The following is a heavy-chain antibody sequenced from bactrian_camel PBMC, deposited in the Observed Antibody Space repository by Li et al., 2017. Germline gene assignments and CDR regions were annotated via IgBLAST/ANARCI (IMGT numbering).Heavy chain of an antibody. CDR3: AEGRGSRGEHCYSLNY. CDR1: VPINRYC. Sequence: HVQLVESGGGTVQAGGSLTLSCRASVPINRYCLAWFRQAPGKEREGVAGITRDGAITYGDSVKGRFTISRDNAEDTVYLQMNSLKPEDTATYYCAEGRGSRGEHCYSLNYWGQGTQVTVS. V-gene: IGHV3S56*01. J-gene: IGHJ4*01. CDR2: ITRDGAI. D-gene: IGHD6*01.